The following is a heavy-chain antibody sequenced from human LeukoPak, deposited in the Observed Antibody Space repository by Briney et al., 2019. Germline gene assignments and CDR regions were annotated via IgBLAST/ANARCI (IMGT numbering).Heavy chain of an antibody. J-gene: IGHJ4*02. CDR1: GGSISTSNYY. CDR2: IFYSGST. Sequence: SETLSLTCTVSGGSISTSNYYWGWIRQPPGKGLEWIGNIFYSGSTYYSPSLKSRVTVSVDTSKNQFSLKLSSVTAADTAVYYCASFTRKYYYDSSGYFRDYWGQGTLVTVSS. CDR3: ASFTRKYYYDSSGYFRDY. D-gene: IGHD3-22*01. V-gene: IGHV4-39*07.